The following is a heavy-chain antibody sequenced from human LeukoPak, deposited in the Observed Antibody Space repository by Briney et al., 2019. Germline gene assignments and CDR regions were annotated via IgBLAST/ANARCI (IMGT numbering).Heavy chain of an antibody. Sequence: GGSLRLSCAASGFTFSNYEMNWVRQAPGKGLEWVSYISSSGRTIYYADSVKGRFTISRDNAKNSLYLQMSSLRTEDTAVCYCSSSMAIGYWGQGTLVTVSS. CDR1: GFTFSNYE. CDR2: ISSSGRTI. CDR3: SSSMAIGY. V-gene: IGHV3-48*03. D-gene: IGHD5-24*01. J-gene: IGHJ4*02.